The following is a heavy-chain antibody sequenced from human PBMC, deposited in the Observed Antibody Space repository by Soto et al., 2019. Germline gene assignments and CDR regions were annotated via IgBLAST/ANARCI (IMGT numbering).Heavy chain of an antibody. D-gene: IGHD5-18*01. CDR1: GGSISSSSYY. Sequence: SETLSLTCTVSGGSISSSSYYWGWIRQPPGKGLEWIGSIYYSGSTYYNPSLKSRVTISVDTSKNQFSLKLSSVTAADTAVYYCARVGEKRARVDTAMVAFDYWGQGTLVTVSS. J-gene: IGHJ4*02. V-gene: IGHV4-39*01. CDR2: IYYSGST. CDR3: ARVGEKRARVDTAMVAFDY.